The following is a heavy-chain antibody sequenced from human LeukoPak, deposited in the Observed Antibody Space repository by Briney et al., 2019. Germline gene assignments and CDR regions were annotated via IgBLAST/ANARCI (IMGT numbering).Heavy chain of an antibody. Sequence: GASVKVSCKASGYTFTSYDINWVRQATGQGLEWMGWMNPNSGNTGYAQRFQGRVTMTRNTSISTAHMQLSSLRSEDTAVYYCARGPPGSGYPYWGYWGQGTLVTVSS. J-gene: IGHJ4*02. CDR1: GYTFTSYD. CDR2: MNPNSGNT. CDR3: ARGPPGSGYPYWGY. V-gene: IGHV1-8*01. D-gene: IGHD3-22*01.